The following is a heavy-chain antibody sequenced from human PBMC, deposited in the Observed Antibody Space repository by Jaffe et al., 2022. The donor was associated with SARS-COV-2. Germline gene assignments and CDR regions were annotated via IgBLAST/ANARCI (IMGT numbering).Heavy chain of an antibody. CDR2: INQDGNK. Sequence: EVQLVESGGGLVQPGGSLRLSCAASGFTFSTYWMSWVRQAPGKGLEWVANINQDGNKYYVDSVKGRFTISRDNARNSLYLQMNSLRVDDTAVYYCAREYTGWGFDYWGQGTLVTVSS. CDR3: AREYTGWGFDY. V-gene: IGHV3-7*03. J-gene: IGHJ4*02. CDR1: GFTFSTYW. D-gene: IGHD5-12*01.